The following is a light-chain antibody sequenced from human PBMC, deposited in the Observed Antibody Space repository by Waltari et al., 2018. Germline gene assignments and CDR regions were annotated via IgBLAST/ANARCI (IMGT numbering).Light chain of an antibody. CDR1: QGISSY. CDR3: QQYYSYPLT. CDR2: AAS. V-gene: IGKV1-8*01. Sequence: AIRITQSPSSLSASTGDRVTITCRASQGISSYLAWYQQKPGKAPKLLIYAASTLQSGVPSRFSGSGSGTDFTLTISCLQSEDSATYYCQQYYSYPLTFGQGTKVEIK. J-gene: IGKJ1*01.